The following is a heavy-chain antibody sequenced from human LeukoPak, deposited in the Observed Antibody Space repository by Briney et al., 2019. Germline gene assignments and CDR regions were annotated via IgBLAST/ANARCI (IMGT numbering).Heavy chain of an antibody. CDR2: ISPYNGDT. V-gene: IGHV1-18*01. CDR3: ARSNIIAAAGPYYFDY. Sequence: GASVKVSCKASGYTFSDFGIIWVRQAPGQGLEWMGWISPYNGDTNYAQTFQGRVSMTTETSTSTAYMELSSLRSEDTAVYYCARSNIIAAAGPYYFDYWGQGTLVTVSS. D-gene: IGHD6-13*01. J-gene: IGHJ4*02. CDR1: GYTFSDFG.